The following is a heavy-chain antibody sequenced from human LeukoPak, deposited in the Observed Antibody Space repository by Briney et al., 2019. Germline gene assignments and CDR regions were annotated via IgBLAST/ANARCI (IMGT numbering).Heavy chain of an antibody. CDR1: GFTFDDYA. CDR3: AKEKAPRINYVLEIDP. CDR2: ISWDGGSS. V-gene: IGHV3-43D*03. D-gene: IGHD3-10*02. J-gene: IGHJ5*02. Sequence: GGSLRLSCAASGFTFDDYAMHWVRQAPGKGLEWVSLISWDGGSSYYADSVKGRFTISRDNSKNSLYLQMNSLRAEDTALYYCAKEKAPRINYVLEIDPWGQGTLVTVP.